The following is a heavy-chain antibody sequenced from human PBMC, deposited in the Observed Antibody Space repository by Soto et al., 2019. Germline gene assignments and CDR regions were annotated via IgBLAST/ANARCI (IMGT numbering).Heavy chain of an antibody. CDR1: AFTFSSYS. V-gene: IGHV3-48*02. Sequence: GGSLRLSCAASAFTFSSYSMNWVRQAPGKGLEWVSYISSSSSTIYYEDSVKGRFTISRDNAKNSLYLQMNSLRDEDTAVYYCARDQLRDSGYDYSWTIVDGGYYFDYWGQGTLVTVSS. CDR2: ISSSSSTI. CDR3: ARDQLRDSGYDYSWTIVDGGYYFDY. D-gene: IGHD5-12*01. J-gene: IGHJ4*02.